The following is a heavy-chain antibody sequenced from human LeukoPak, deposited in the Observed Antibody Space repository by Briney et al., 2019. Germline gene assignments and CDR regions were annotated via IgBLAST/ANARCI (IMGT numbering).Heavy chain of an antibody. D-gene: IGHD3-10*01. CDR1: GFIFSSYS. J-gene: IGHJ4*02. CDR3: AKAGDYYGSGSYWYFDY. V-gene: IGHV3-48*01. CDR2: ISSSSRTI. Sequence: PGGSLRLSCATSGFIFSSYSMNWVRQAPGKGLEWVSYISSSSRTIYYADSVKGRFTISRDNSKNSLYLQMNSLRAEDTALYYCAKAGDYYGSGSYWYFDYWGQGTLVTVSS.